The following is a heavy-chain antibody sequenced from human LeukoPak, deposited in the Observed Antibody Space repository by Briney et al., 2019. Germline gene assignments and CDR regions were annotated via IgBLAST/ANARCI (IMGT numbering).Heavy chain of an antibody. CDR3: ARGPYYYGSGKSRDYFDY. D-gene: IGHD3-10*01. V-gene: IGHV1-3*01. CDR2: INAGNGNT. CDR1: GYTFTSYA. Sequence: ASVKVSCKASGYTFTSYAMHWVRQAPGQRLEWMGWINAGNGNTKYSQKFQGRVTITRDTSASTAYMELSSLRSEDTAVYYCARGPYYYGSGKSRDYFDYWGQGTLVTVSS. J-gene: IGHJ4*02.